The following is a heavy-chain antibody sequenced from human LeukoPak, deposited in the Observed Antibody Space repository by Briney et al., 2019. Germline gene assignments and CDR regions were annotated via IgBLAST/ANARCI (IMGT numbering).Heavy chain of an antibody. D-gene: IGHD4-17*01. CDR3: ARERGDPYGDYRSIDY. V-gene: IGHV4-39*02. CDR1: GGSIRSSYYY. J-gene: IGHJ4*02. CDR2: IYDSGST. Sequence: SETLPLTCTVSGGSIRSSYYYWGWIRQPPGKGLEWIGSIYDSGSTYYNPSLKSRVTISVDTSKNQFSLKLNSVTAADTAVYYCARERGDPYGDYRSIDYWGQGTLVTVSS.